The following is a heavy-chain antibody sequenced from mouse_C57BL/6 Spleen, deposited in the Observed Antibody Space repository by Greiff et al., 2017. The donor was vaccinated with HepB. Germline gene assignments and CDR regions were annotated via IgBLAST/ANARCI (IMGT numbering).Heavy chain of an antibody. D-gene: IGHD1-1*01. J-gene: IGHJ1*03. CDR2: IRLKSDNYAT. CDR1: GFTFSNYW. CDR3: TGAYGSRRNWYFDV. V-gene: IGHV6-3*01. Sequence: EVHLVESGGGLVQPGGSMKLSCVASGFTFSNYWMNWVRQSPEKGLEWVAQIRLKSDNYATHYAESVKGRFTISRDESKSSVYLQMNNLRAEDTGIYYFTGAYGSRRNWYFDVWGTGTTVTVSS.